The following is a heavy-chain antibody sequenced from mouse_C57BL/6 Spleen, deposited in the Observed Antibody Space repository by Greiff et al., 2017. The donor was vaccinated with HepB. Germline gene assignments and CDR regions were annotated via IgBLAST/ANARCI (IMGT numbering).Heavy chain of an antibody. CDR3: ARGYYGYDGAMDY. Sequence: VMLVESGAELARPGASVKLSCKASGYTFTSYGISWVKQRTGQGLEWIGEIYPRSGNTYYNEKFKGKATLTADKSSSTAYMELRSLTSEDSAVYFCARGYYGYDGAMDYWGQGTSVTVSS. CDR2: IYPRSGNT. CDR1: GYTFTSYG. V-gene: IGHV1-81*01. D-gene: IGHD2-2*01. J-gene: IGHJ4*01.